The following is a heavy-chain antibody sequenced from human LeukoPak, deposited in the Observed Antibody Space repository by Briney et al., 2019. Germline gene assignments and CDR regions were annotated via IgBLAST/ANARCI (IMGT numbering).Heavy chain of an antibody. V-gene: IGHV3-23*01. Sequence: GGTLRLSCAASGFTFSSYGMSWVRQAPGKGLEWVSVISGSGDSTYYADSVKGRFTISRDNSKNTLYLQMNSLRAEDTAVYYCARRSGIAVAGAFDYWGQEPWSPSPQ. CDR3: ARRSGIAVAGAFDY. D-gene: IGHD6-19*01. CDR1: GFTFSSYG. J-gene: IGHJ4*01. CDR2: ISGSGDST.